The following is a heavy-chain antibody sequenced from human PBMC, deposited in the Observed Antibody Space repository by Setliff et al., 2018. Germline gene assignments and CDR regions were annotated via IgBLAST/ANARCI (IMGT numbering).Heavy chain of an antibody. CDR2: ISGYNGNT. J-gene: IGHJ4*02. CDR3: ARVPRLEWLLPTFDS. V-gene: IGHV1-18*01. D-gene: IGHD3-3*01. CDR1: GDTFRSYG. Sequence: ASVKVSCKASGDTFRSYGFSWVRQAPGQGLEWMGWISGYNGNTEYAQNLQGRVTMTMDTSTSTAYMELRSLTSDDTAVYYCARVPRLEWLLPTFDSWGQGTLVTVSS.